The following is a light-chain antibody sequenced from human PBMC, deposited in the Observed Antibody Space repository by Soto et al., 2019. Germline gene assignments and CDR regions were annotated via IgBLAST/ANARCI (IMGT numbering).Light chain of an antibody. J-gene: IGLJ2*01. CDR2: EVS. CDR3: SSYAGLATYVL. CDR1: SSDIGGYNY. V-gene: IGLV2-14*01. Sequence: QSALTQPASVSGSPGQSITISCTGTSSDIGGYNYVSWYQQHPGKAPKLMIYEVSNRPSGVYNRFSGSKSGNTASLTISGLQAEDEAYYYCSSYAGLATYVLFGGGTKLTVL.